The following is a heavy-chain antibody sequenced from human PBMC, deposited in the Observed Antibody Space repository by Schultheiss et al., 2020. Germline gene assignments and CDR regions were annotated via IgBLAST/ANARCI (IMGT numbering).Heavy chain of an antibody. CDR1: GGSISSSNYY. D-gene: IGHD3-3*01. CDR2: IYSGGST. J-gene: IGHJ4*02. Sequence: ETLSLTCTVSGGSISSSNYYWGWIRQPPGKGLEWVSVIYSGGSTYYADSVKGRFTISRDNSKNTLYLQMSSLRAEDTAVYYCARGYDFWYYWGQGTLVTVSS. CDR3: ARGYDFWYY. V-gene: IGHV3-53*03.